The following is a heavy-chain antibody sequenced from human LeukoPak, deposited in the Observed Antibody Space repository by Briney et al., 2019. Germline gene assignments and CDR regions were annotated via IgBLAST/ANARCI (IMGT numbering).Heavy chain of an antibody. J-gene: IGHJ6*03. CDR3: ARYIVVVPAAINYYYYYMDV. CDR2: IHHGGTT. D-gene: IGHD2-2*02. Sequence: PSETLSLTCAVYGGSFSGYYWSWIRQPPGKGLEWIGSIHHGGTTYYNPSLKSRVTMSVDTSKNQFSLKLSSVIAADTAVYYCARYIVVVPAAINYYYYYMDVWGKGTTVTVSS. V-gene: IGHV4-34*01. CDR1: GGSFSGYY.